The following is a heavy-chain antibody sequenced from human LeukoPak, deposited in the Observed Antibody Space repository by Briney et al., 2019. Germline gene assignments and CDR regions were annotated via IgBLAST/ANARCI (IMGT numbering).Heavy chain of an antibody. Sequence: PGGSPRLSCAASGFTFSSYSMNWVRQAPGKGLEWVSYISSSSSTIYYADSVKGRFTISRDNAKNSLYLQMNSLRAEDTAVYYCARAPFYEGVNYWGQGTLVTVSS. CDR3: ARAPFYEGVNY. D-gene: IGHD2-8*01. CDR2: ISSSSSTI. V-gene: IGHV3-48*01. CDR1: GFTFSSYS. J-gene: IGHJ4*02.